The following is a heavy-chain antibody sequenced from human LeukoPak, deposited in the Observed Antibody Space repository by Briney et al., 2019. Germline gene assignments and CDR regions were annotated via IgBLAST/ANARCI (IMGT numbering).Heavy chain of an antibody. Sequence: SGPTLVNPTQTLTLTCTFSGFSLSTSGVGVGWIRQPLGKALEWLALIYWNDDKRYSPSLKSRLTITKDTSKNQVVLTMTNMDPVDTATYYCAHTTFLIAVAAYFDYWGQGTLVAVSS. CDR3: AHTTFLIAVAAYFDY. V-gene: IGHV2-5*01. J-gene: IGHJ4*02. CDR2: IYWNDDK. CDR1: GFSLSTSGVG. D-gene: IGHD6-19*01.